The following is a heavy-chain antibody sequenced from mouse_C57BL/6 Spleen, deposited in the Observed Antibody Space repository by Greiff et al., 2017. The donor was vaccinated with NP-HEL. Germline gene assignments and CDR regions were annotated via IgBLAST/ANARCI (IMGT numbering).Heavy chain of an antibody. D-gene: IGHD2-12*01. CDR1: GYTFTSYS. Sequence: QVQLQESGAELARPGASVKMSCKASGYTFTSYSMHWVKQRPGQGLEWIGYINPSSGYTKYNQKFKDKATLTADKSSSTAYMQLSSLTSEDSAVYYCARSGDSYAYAMDYWGQGTSVTVSS. CDR2: INPSSGYT. V-gene: IGHV1-4*01. J-gene: IGHJ4*01. CDR3: ARSGDSYAYAMDY.